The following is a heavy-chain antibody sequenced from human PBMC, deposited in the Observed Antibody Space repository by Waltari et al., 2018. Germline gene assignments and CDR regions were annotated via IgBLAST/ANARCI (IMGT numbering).Heavy chain of an antibody. D-gene: IGHD2-15*01. CDR2: IIPIFGTA. V-gene: IGHV1-69*12. CDR1: GGTVSSYP. CDR3: ARGLAGTPVYYFDY. Sequence: QVQLVQSGAEVKKPGSSVKVSCKASGGTVSSYPISWVRQAPGQGLEWMGGIIPIFGTANYAQKFQGRVTITADESTSTAYMELSSLRSEDTAVYYCARGLAGTPVYYFDYWGQGTLVTVSS. J-gene: IGHJ4*02.